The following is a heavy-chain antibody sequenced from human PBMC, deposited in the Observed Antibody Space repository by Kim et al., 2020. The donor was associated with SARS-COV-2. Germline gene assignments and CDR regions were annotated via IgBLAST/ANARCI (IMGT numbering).Heavy chain of an antibody. CDR3: TGRQLTGDGGAFGY. CDR2: VKTKPSNYAT. V-gene: IGHV3-73*01. J-gene: IGHJ4*02. Sequence: GGSLRLSCAASGFSFSGSTMHWVRQPSGKGLEWVGRVKTKPSNYATEYAASVKGRFTISRDDSKNTAYLQMNSLKAEDTAVYYCTGRQLTGDGGAFGYWGQGTLVTVFS. CDR1: GFSFSGST. D-gene: IGHD7-27*01.